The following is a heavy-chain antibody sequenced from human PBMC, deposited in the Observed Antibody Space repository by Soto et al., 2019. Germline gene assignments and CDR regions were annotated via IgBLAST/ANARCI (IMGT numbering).Heavy chain of an antibody. D-gene: IGHD5-12*01. V-gene: IGHV1-18*01. J-gene: IGHJ6*02. CDR1: GYTFTSYG. Sequence: QVQLVQSGAEVKKPGASVKVSCKASGYTFTSYGISWVRQAPGQGLEWMGWISAYNGNTNYAQKRQGRVTMTTDTSTSTAYMELRSLRSDDTAVYYCARGTDPWIVATIRGDYYYYGMDVWGQGTTVTVSS. CDR2: ISAYNGNT. CDR3: ARGTDPWIVATIRGDYYYYGMDV.